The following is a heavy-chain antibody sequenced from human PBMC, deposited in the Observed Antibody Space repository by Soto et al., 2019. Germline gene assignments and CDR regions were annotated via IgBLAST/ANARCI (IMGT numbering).Heavy chain of an antibody. CDR1: GGTFSSYA. CDR3: ASPPGTTVTTYSAFDI. D-gene: IGHD4-17*01. J-gene: IGHJ3*02. V-gene: IGHV1-69*13. Sequence: ASVKVSCKASGGTFSSYAISWVRQAPGQGLEWMGGIIPIFGTANYAQKFQGRVTITADESTSTAYMELSSLRSEDTAVYYCASPPGTTVTTYSAFDIWGQGTMVTVS. CDR2: IIPIFGTA.